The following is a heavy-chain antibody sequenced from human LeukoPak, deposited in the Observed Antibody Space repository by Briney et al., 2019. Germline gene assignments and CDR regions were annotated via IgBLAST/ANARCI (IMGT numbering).Heavy chain of an antibody. CDR1: GGSISSSSYY. J-gene: IGHJ5*02. V-gene: IGHV4-39*01. CDR2: IYYSGST. CDR3: ARHGYVWGSYRYPGGWFDP. D-gene: IGHD3-16*02. Sequence: SETLSLTCTVSGGSISSSSYYWGWIRQPPGKGLEWIGSIYYSGSTYYNPSLKSRVTISVDTSKNQFSLKLSSVTAADTAVYYCARHGYVWGSYRYPGGWFDPWGQGTLVTVSS.